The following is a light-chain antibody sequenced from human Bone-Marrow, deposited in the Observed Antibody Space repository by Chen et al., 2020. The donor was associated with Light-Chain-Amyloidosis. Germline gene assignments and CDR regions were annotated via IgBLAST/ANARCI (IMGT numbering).Light chain of an antibody. V-gene: IGKV3-20*01. Sequence: IVLTQSPGTLSLSPGERATLSCRASQGVRRTNFAWYQQKPGQAPRLLIYGAYTRATGIPDRFRGSGSGTDITLAISRLEPEDFAVYHCQQYGDTPYTFGQGTKLEIK. J-gene: IGKJ2*01. CDR1: QGVRRTN. CDR2: GAY. CDR3: QQYGDTPYT.